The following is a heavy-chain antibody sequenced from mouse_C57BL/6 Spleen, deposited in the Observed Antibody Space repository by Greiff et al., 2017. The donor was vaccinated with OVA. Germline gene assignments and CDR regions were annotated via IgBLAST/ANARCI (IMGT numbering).Heavy chain of an antibody. V-gene: IGHV1-50*01. Sequence: QVQLKQPGAELVKPGASVKLSCKASGYTFTSYWMQWVKQRPGQGLEWIGEIDPSDSYTNYNQKFKGKATLTVDTSSSTAYMQLSSLTSEDSAVYYCARSTAQATLDYWGQGTTLTVSS. J-gene: IGHJ2*01. CDR3: ARSTAQATLDY. CDR2: IDPSDSYT. CDR1: GYTFTSYW. D-gene: IGHD3-2*02.